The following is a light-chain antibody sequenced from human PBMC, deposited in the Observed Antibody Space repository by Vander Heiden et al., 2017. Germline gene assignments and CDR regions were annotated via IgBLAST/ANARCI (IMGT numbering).Light chain of an antibody. CDR1: QSVSSSY. CDR3: QQDGSSPRT. CDR2: DAS. Sequence: EIVLTQSPGTLSLSPGERATLSCRASQSVSSSYLAWYQQKPGQAPRLLIYDASSRVTGIPDRFSGSGSGTAFTLTIIRLKPQDFAVYYCQQDGSSPRTFGQGTKVDIK. V-gene: IGKV3-20*01. J-gene: IGKJ2*02.